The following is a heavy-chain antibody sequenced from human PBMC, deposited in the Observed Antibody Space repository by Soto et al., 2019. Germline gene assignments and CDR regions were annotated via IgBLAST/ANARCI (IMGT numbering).Heavy chain of an antibody. J-gene: IGHJ1*01. CDR3: ASIVSGGSWHPSEYFQH. CDR1: GYTFTSYD. V-gene: IGHV1-8*01. Sequence: QVPLVQSGAEVKKPGASVKVSCKASGYTFTSYDINWVRQATGRGLEWMGCINPNRGNTGYAQKFQGRVTMTRNTSITTAYMERSSLRSEDTAVYYWASIVSGGSWHPSEYFQHWGQGTLVTVSS. CDR2: INPNRGNT. D-gene: IGHD2-15*01.